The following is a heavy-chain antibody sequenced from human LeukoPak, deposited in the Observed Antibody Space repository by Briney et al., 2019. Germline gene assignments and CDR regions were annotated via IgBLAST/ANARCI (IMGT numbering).Heavy chain of an antibody. CDR2: LYYSGST. CDR1: GVSSSSYY. J-gene: IGHJ3*02. CDR3: GRAQIAGAFDI. Sequence: KPSETLCLTCTVYGVSSSSYYWSWLRPPPGKGLEWIGYLYYSGSTNYNPSLKRRITISDDTSNNHFSLKLSPMSAAAAAEYYCGRAQIAGAFDIWGQGTMVTVSS. D-gene: IGHD2-15*01. V-gene: IGHV4-59*01.